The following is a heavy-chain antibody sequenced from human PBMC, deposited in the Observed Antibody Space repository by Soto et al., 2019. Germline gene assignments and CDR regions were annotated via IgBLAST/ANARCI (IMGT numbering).Heavy chain of an antibody. CDR3: ARDLAALVYYYYYYYGMDV. D-gene: IGHD6-13*01. J-gene: IGHJ6*02. Sequence: QVQLVQSGAEVKKPGASVKVSCKASGYTFTSYGISWVRQAPGQGLEWMGWISAYNVNTNYAQKLQGRVTMTTDTSTSTAYMELRSLRSDDTAVYYCARDLAALVYYYYYYYGMDVWGQGTTVTVSS. V-gene: IGHV1-18*04. CDR2: ISAYNVNT. CDR1: GYTFTSYG.